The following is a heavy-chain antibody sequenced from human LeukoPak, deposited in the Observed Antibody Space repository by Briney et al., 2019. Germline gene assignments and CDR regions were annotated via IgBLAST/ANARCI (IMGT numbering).Heavy chain of an antibody. CDR3: ARDAGQLLLGYYFDY. CDR2: ISYDGSNK. CDR1: GFTFSSYA. D-gene: IGHD2-2*01. V-gene: IGHV3-30*04. Sequence: PGGSLRLSCAASGFTFSSYAMHWVRQAPGKGLEWVAVISYDGSNKYYADSVKGRFTISRDNSKNTLYLQMNSLRAEDTAVYYWARDAGQLLLGYYFDYWGQGTLVAVSS. J-gene: IGHJ4*02.